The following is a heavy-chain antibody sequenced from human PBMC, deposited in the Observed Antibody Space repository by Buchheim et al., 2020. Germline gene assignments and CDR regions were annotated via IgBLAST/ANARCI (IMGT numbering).Heavy chain of an antibody. CDR2: IKQDGSEK. V-gene: IGHV3-7*01. J-gene: IGHJ4*02. Sequence: EVQLVESGGGLVQPGGSLRLSCAASGFTFSSYWMSWVRQAPGKGLEWVANIKQDGSEKYYVDSVKGRFTISRDNAKKSLYLQMNSLRAEDTAVYYCARGGKGGYSWVDFDYWGQGTL. CDR3: ARGGKGGYSWVDFDY. D-gene: IGHD5-18*01. CDR1: GFTFSSYW.